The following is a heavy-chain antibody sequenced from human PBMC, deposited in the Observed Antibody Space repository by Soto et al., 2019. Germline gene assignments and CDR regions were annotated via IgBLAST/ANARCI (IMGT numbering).Heavy chain of an antibody. D-gene: IGHD2-2*01. J-gene: IGHJ4*02. CDR1: GGTYNSYA. Sequence: SVKASCKASGGTYNSYAISWVRQAPGQGLEWMGGIIPIFGTANYAQKFQGRVTITADESTSTAYMELSRLRSEDTAVYYCERVLYCSSTSCSPAPYYFDYWGQGTLITVSS. CDR3: ERVLYCSSTSCSPAPYYFDY. V-gene: IGHV1-69*13. CDR2: IIPIFGTA.